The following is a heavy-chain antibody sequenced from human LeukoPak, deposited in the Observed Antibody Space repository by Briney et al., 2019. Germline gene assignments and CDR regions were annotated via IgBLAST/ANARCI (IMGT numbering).Heavy chain of an antibody. D-gene: IGHD3-10*01. CDR3: ARHYYGSGNMDV. CDR1: GDSISSSSYY. Sequence: KPSGTLSLTCTVSGDSISSSSYYWAWIRQPPGKGLEWIGYIYYSGSTYYNPSLKSRVTISVDTSKNQSSLKVTSVTAADTAVYYCARHYYGSGNMDVWGKGTTVTISS. J-gene: IGHJ6*03. CDR2: IYYSGST. V-gene: IGHV4-39*01.